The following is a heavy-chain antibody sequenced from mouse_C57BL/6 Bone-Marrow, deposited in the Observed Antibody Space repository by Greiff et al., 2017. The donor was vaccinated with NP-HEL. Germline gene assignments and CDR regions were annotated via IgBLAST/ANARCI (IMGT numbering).Heavy chain of an antibody. CDR2: ISDGGSYT. CDR3: ARERGSIYYDYGGWYFDV. Sequence: EVMLVESGGGLVKPGGSLKLSCAASGFTFSSYAMSWVRQTPEKRLEWVATISDGGSYTYYPDNVKGRVTISRDNAKSNLYLQMSHLKSEETAMYYCARERGSIYYDYGGWYFDVWGTGTTVTVSS. V-gene: IGHV5-4*01. J-gene: IGHJ1*03. D-gene: IGHD2-4*01. CDR1: GFTFSSYA.